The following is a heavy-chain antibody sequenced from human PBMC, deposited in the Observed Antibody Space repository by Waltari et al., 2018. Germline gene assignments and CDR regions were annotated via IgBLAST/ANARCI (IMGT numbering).Heavy chain of an antibody. J-gene: IGHJ4*02. CDR3: TRGAFDS. CDR2: IISSSSSK. Sequence: EVQLVESGGGLVQPGGSLRLACVASGFTFSKDSMNWFRQAPGKGLEWVSNIISSSSSKEYADSVEGRFTVSRDNAKNTLYLQMNNLRAEDTAVYYCTRGAFDSWGQGTLVTVSS. V-gene: IGHV3-48*04. CDR1: GFTFSKDS.